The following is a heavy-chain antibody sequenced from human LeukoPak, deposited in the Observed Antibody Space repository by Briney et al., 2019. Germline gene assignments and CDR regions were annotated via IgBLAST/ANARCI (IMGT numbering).Heavy chain of an antibody. D-gene: IGHD2-15*01. CDR3: ARTLPGSYYYYYGMDV. J-gene: IGHJ6*02. V-gene: IGHV4-30-2*01. CDR1: GGSISSGGYS. CDR2: IYHSGST. Sequence: PSETLSLTCAVSGGSISSGGYSWSWIRQPPGKGLEWIGYIYHSGSTYYNPSLKSRVTISVDRSKNQFSLKLSSVTAADTAVYYCARTLPGSYYYYYGMDVWGQGTTVTVSS.